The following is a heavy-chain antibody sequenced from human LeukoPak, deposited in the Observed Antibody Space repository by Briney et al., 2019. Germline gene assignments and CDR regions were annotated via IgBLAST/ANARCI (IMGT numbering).Heavy chain of an antibody. D-gene: IGHD2-2*01. V-gene: IGHV1-69*01. CDR3: ARAGGQTVVPAAMAWVYYYYYGMDV. CDR1: GGTFSSYA. Sequence: GASVKVSCKASGGTFSSYASSWVRQAPGQGLEWMGGIIPIFGTANYAQKFQGRVTITADESTSTAYMELSSLRSEDTAVYYCARAGGQTVVPAAMAWVYYYYYGMDVWGQGTTVTVSS. CDR2: IIPIFGTA. J-gene: IGHJ6*02.